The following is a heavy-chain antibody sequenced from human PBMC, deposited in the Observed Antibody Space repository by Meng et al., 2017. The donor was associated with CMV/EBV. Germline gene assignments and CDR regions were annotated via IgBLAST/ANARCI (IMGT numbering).Heavy chain of an antibody. Sequence: SGGSIRSGDYYWSWIRQPPGKGLEWIGYIYYSGSTYYNPSLKSRVTISVDTSKNQFSLKLSSVTAADTAVYYCARTGYSSSSYGMDVWGQGTTVTVSS. CDR3: ARTGYSSSSYGMDV. V-gene: IGHV4-30-4*08. D-gene: IGHD6-19*01. CDR1: GGSIRSGDYY. J-gene: IGHJ6*02. CDR2: IYYSGST.